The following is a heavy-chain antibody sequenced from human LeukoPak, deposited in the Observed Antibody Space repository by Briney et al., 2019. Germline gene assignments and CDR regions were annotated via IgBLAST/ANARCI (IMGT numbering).Heavy chain of an antibody. CDR2: ISWNSGSI. CDR3: AKDGHYYDSSGYYGFQFDY. V-gene: IGHV3-9*01. Sequence: AGRSLRLSCAASGFTFDDYAMPWVRQAPGKGLEWVSGISWNSGSIGYADSVKGRFTISRDNAKNSLYLQMNSLRAEDTALYYCAKDGHYYDSSGYYGFQFDYWGQGTLVTVSS. J-gene: IGHJ4*02. CDR1: GFTFDDYA. D-gene: IGHD3-22*01.